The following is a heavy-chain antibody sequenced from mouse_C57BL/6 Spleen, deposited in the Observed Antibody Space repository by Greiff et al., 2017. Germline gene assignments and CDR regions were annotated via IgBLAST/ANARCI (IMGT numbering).Heavy chain of an antibody. J-gene: IGHJ2*01. CDR3: TRHYYGSSYVEYCDY. CDR1: GYTFTDYE. CDR2: IDPETGGT. V-gene: IGHV1-15*01. Sequence: QVQLKESGAELVRPGASVTLSCKASGYTFTDYEMHWVKQTPVHGLEWIGAIDPETGGTAYNEKFKGKAILTAEKSSSTAYMELSSLTSEDSAVYYCTRHYYGSSYVEYCDYGGQGTTLTVAS. D-gene: IGHD1-1*01.